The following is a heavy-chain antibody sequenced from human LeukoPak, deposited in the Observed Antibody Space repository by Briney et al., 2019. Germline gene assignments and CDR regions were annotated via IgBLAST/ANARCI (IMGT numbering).Heavy chain of an antibody. CDR1: GFTFSSYA. V-gene: IGHV3-23*01. D-gene: IGHD6-13*01. J-gene: IGHJ1*01. CDR2: ISGSGGST. Sequence: GGSLRLSCAASGFTFSSYAMSWVRQAPGKGLEWVSAISGSGGSTYYADSVKGRFPISRDNSKNTLYLQMNSPRAEDTAVYYCANLALYSSSWAEYFQHWGQGTLVTVSS. CDR3: ANLALYSSSWAEYFQH.